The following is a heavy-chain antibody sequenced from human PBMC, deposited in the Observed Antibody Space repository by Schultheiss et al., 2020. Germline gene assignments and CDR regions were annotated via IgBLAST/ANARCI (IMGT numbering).Heavy chain of an antibody. V-gene: IGHV4-31*03. D-gene: IGHD6-6*01. CDR2: IYYSGST. J-gene: IGHJ5*02. CDR3: ARGTIAARGWFDP. CDR1: GGSISSGGYY. Sequence: SETLSLTCTVSGGSISSGGYYWSWIRQHPGKGLEWIGYIYYSGSTYYNPSLKSRVTISVDRSKNQFSLKLSSVTAADTAVYYCARGTIAARGWFDPWGQGTLVTVSS.